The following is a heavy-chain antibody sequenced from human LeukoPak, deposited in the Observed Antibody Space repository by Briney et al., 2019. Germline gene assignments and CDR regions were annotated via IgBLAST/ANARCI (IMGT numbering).Heavy chain of an antibody. D-gene: IGHD3-10*01. V-gene: IGHV3-30*18. CDR3: AKAYYGSGSPLDWFDP. Sequence: GGSLRLSCAASGFTFSSSGMHSVRQAPGKGLEWVAIISYDGSKKYYGDSVKGRFTISRDNSKNTLYLQMNSLRAEDTAVYYCAKAYYGSGSPLDWFDPWGQGTLVTVSS. CDR2: ISYDGSKK. CDR1: GFTFSSSG. J-gene: IGHJ5*02.